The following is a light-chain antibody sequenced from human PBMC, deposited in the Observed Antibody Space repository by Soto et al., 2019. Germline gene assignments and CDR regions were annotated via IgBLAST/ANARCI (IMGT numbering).Light chain of an antibody. CDR3: MQSTQLPPT. V-gene: IGKV3-11*01. CDR1: QSVSSY. CDR2: EVS. Sequence: EIVLTQSPATLSLSPGARATLSCRASQSVSSYLAWYQQKPGQSPQLLIYEVSTRVSGVPDRFSGSGSGTDFTLEISRVETDDVGIYYCMQSTQLPPTFGQGTRLEIK. J-gene: IGKJ5*01.